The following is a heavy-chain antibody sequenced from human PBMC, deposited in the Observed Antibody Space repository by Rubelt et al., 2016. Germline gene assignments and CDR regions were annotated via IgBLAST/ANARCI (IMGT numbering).Heavy chain of an antibody. CDR3: ARADYYDSSGYHNWFDP. CDR2: IYYSGST. V-gene: IGHV4-34*01. CDR1: GGSFSGYY. J-gene: IGHJ5*02. Sequence: QVQLQQWGAGLLKPSETLSLTCAVYGGSFSGYYWSWIRQPPGKGLEWIGYIYYSGSTYYNPSLKGRVTRSVDTSKNQFSLKLSSVTAADTAVYYCARADYYDSSGYHNWFDPWGQGTLVTVSS. D-gene: IGHD3-22*01.